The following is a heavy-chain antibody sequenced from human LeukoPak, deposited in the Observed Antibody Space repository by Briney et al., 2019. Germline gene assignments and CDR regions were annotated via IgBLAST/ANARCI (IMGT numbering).Heavy chain of an antibody. D-gene: IGHD6-13*01. Sequence: SETLSLTCTVSGGSISSYYWSWIRQPPGKGLEWIGYIYYSGSTNYNPSLKSRVTISVDTSKNQFSLKLSSVTAADTAVYYCARGIAAAAPDYWGQGTLVTGSS. V-gene: IGHV4-59*01. CDR2: IYYSGST. CDR1: GGSISSYY. J-gene: IGHJ4*02. CDR3: ARGIAAAAPDY.